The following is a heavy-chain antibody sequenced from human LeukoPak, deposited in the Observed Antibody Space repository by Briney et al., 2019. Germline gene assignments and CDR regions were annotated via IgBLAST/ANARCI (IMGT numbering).Heavy chain of an antibody. Sequence: GASVKVSCKASGYTFTDYYIHWVRQAPGQGLEWMGRIYPNSGGTNYAQKFQGRVTMTRDTSISTAYMGLSRLRSDDTAMYYCARVGYCSGGSCYAEVGYWDQGTRVTVSS. CDR1: GYTFTDYY. D-gene: IGHD2-15*01. CDR3: ARVGYCSGGSCYAEVGY. CDR2: IYPNSGGT. V-gene: IGHV1-2*06. J-gene: IGHJ4*02.